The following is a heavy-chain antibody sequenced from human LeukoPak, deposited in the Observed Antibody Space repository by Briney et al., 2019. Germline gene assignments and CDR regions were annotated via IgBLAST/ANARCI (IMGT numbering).Heavy chain of an antibody. Sequence: GGSLRLSCAASGFTFSISDMHWVRHATGKGLEWVSAIGTAGDTDYPGPVKCPFTSYKENDKKSLYLQMNSLRAGDTAVYYCARGRGYCSSTRWSNTLLDYWGQGTLVTVSS. CDR2: IGTAGDT. D-gene: IGHD2-2*01. V-gene: IGHV3-13*01. J-gene: IGHJ4*02. CDR1: GFTFSISD. CDR3: ARGRGYCSSTRWSNTLLDY.